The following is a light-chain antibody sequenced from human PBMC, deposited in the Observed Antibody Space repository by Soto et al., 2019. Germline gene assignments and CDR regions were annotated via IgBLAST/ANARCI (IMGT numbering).Light chain of an antibody. CDR3: SSFAGDNNFVL. V-gene: IGLV2-8*01. Sequence: QSVLTQPPSAPGSPGQSVTISCTGTNSDVGGYNYVSWHQQHPGRAPKVIIYEVNKRPSGVPDRFSGSKSGNPASLTVSGLQAEDEGDYYCSSFAGDNNFVLFGGGTKLTVL. J-gene: IGLJ2*01. CDR2: EVN. CDR1: NSDVGGYNY.